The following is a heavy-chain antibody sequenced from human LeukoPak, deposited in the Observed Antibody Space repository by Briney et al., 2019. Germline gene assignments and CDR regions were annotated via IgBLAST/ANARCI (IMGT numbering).Heavy chain of an antibody. D-gene: IGHD5-24*01. CDR2: FDPEDGET. CDR1: GYTLTELS. J-gene: IGHJ5*02. Sequence: ASVKVSCKVSGYTLTELSMHWKRQAPGKGLEWMGGFDPEDGETIYAQKFQGRVTMTEDTSTDTAYMELSSLRSEDTAVYYCATDTRDGYNYGWFDPWGQGTLVTVSS. V-gene: IGHV1-24*01. CDR3: ATDTRDGYNYGWFDP.